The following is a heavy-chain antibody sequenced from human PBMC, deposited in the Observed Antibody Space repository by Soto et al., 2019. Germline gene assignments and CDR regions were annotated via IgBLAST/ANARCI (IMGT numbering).Heavy chain of an antibody. CDR1: GGSIGSGGYW. J-gene: IGHJ4*02. CDR2: VSYTGNT. V-gene: IGHV4-31*03. CDR3: ARGTLV. Sequence: QVQLQESGPGLMQPSQTLSLTCTVSGGSIGSGGYWWSWIRQHPGRGLEWIGFVSYTGNTQYNPSPKSRIYKSGGTASKQVPLKVGFVAGADTAVFYCARGTLVWGQGTLVTVSS. D-gene: IGHD2-2*01.